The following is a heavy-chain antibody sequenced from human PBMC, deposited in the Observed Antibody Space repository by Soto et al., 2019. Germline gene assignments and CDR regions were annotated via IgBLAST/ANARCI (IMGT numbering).Heavy chain of an antibody. Sequence: EVQLVQSGAEVKEPGQSLKISCRGSGYNFSRHWIGWLRQMPGKGLEWMGIIYPGDSDTRYSPSFQGQVTISLDKSINTAYLQWNYLKTSDTAMYYCARSGVGAMNPASGTDYWGQGTLVTVSS. CDR2: IYPGDSDT. V-gene: IGHV5-51*01. D-gene: IGHD1-26*01. CDR3: ARSGVGAMNPASGTDY. CDR1: GYNFSRHW. J-gene: IGHJ4*02.